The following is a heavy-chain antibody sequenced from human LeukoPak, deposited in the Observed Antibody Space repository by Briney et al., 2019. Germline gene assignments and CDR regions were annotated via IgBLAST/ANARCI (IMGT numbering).Heavy chain of an antibody. D-gene: IGHD3-3*01. CDR1: GYRLINNT. Sequence: ASVKVSCKPAGYRLINNTMHWVRQAPGQGLEWMGWIDVGSGKTKYSKRFQHRVTILSDTPATTAYMELSSLRSEDTAVYFCATELYTSGPIDSWGQGTLVTVSS. CDR3: ATELYTSGPIDS. V-gene: IGHV1-3*01. J-gene: IGHJ4*02. CDR2: IDVGSGKT.